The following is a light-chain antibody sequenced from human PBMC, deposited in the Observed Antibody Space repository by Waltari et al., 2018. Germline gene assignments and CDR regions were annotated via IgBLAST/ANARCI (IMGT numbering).Light chain of an antibody. CDR2: DAS. Sequence: EIVLTQSPATLSLSPGERATLSCRASQSVSSYLAWYQQKPGQAPRLLIYDASNRATGIPARFSGSGSGTDFILTISSLEPEDFAVYYCQQRSKFTFGPGTKVDIK. J-gene: IGKJ3*01. CDR1: QSVSSY. CDR3: QQRSKFT. V-gene: IGKV3-11*01.